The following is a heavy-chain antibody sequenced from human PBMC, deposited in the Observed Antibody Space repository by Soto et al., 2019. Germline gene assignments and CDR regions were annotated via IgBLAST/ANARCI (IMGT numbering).Heavy chain of an antibody. CDR2: IYTSGST. CDR3: AREGYDSSGVDY. CDR1: GGPISSYY. Sequence: QVQLQESGPGLVKPSATLSLTCTVSGGPISSYYWSWIQQPAGKGLEWIGRIYTSGSTNYTPSLKSRVTMSVSTSTNQFPLKLRSVTAADTSVYYCAREGYDSSGVDYWGQGTLVTVSS. V-gene: IGHV4-4*07. D-gene: IGHD3-22*01. J-gene: IGHJ4*02.